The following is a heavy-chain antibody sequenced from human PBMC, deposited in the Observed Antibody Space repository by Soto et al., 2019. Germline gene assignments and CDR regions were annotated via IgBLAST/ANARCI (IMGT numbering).Heavy chain of an antibody. CDR2: ISYDEIDK. J-gene: IGHJ4*02. D-gene: IGHD3-10*01. CDR1: GFTFTNYT. Sequence: GGSLRLSCAASGFTFTNYTMHWVRQAPGKGLEWVALISYDEIDKYYADAVKGRFTISRDNSKNTLYLQMDSLRAEDTAVYYCAGRSGSSDYWGRGTLVTVS. CDR3: AGRSGSSDY. V-gene: IGHV3-30*04.